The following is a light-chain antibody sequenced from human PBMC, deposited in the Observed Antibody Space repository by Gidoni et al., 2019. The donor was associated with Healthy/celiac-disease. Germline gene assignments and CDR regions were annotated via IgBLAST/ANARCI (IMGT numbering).Light chain of an antibody. Sequence: DIVMTKTPDSLAVSLGERATINCKSSQSVLYSSNNKNYLAWYQQKPGQPPKLLIYWASTRESGVPDRFSGSGSGTYFTLTISSLQAEDVAVYYCHQYYFTLPLTFRGGTKVEIK. CDR1: QSVLYSSNNKNY. J-gene: IGKJ4*01. V-gene: IGKV4-1*01. CDR2: WAS. CDR3: HQYYFTLPLT.